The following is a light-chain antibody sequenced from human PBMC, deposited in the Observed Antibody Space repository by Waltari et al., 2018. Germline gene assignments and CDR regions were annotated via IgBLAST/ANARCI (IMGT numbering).Light chain of an antibody. V-gene: IGKV1-5*03. CDR1: QSISSW. CDR2: KAS. Sequence: DIQMTQSPSTLSASVGDRVTTTCRARQSISSWLAWYQQKPGKAPKLLIYKASSLESGVPSRFSGSGSGAEFTLTISSLQPDDFATYYCQQDNSYPCTFGQGTKREIK. CDR3: QQDNSYPCT. J-gene: IGKJ2*02.